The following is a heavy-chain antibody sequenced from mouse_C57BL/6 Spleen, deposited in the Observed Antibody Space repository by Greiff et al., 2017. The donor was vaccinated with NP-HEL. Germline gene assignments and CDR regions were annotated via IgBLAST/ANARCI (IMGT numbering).Heavy chain of an antibody. D-gene: IGHD2-1*01. CDR1: GFTFSDYY. CDR2: INYDGSST. V-gene: IGHV5-16*01. Sequence: EVQLVESEGGLVQPGSSMKLSCTASGFTFSDYYMAWVRQVPEKGLEWVANINYDGSSTYYLDSLKSRFIISRDNAKNILYLQMSSLKSEDTATYYCARGGNSDWYFDVWGTGTTVTVSS. J-gene: IGHJ1*03. CDR3: ARGGNSDWYFDV.